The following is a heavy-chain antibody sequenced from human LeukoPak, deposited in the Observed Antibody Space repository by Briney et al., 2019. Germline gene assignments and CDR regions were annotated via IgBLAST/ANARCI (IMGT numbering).Heavy chain of an antibody. J-gene: IGHJ4*02. V-gene: IGHV1-2*02. CDR2: INPNSGDT. D-gene: IGHD3-16*01. CDR3: TTSPGDPFDY. Sequence: ASVKVSCKASGYTFTGFHIHWVRQAPGQGLEYMGWINPNSGDTNYAQKFQGRVTMTRDTSISTAYMELSSLRLDDTAVYYCTTSPGDPFDYWGQGTLVTVSS. CDR1: GYTFTGFH.